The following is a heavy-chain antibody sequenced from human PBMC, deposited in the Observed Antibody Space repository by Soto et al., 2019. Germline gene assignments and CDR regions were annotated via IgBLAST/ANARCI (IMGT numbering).Heavy chain of an antibody. CDR2: IYYSGST. V-gene: IGHV4-59*08. Sequence: SETLSLTCTVSGGSISSYYWSWIRQPPGKGLEWIGYIYYSGSTNYNPSLKSRVTISVDTSKNQFSLKLSSVTAADTAVYYCARKSRNGSGSYYYYYYGMDVWGQGTTVTVSS. J-gene: IGHJ6*02. CDR3: ARKSRNGSGSYYYYYYGMDV. CDR1: GGSISSYY. D-gene: IGHD3-10*01.